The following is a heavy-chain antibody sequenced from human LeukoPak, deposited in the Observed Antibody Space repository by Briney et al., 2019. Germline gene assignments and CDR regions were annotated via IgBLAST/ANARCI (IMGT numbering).Heavy chain of an antibody. CDR2: IYYSGST. D-gene: IGHD3-16*01. V-gene: IGHV4-59*01. CDR1: GGSISSYY. CDR3: ASWGSSAFDY. J-gene: IGHJ4*02. Sequence: SETLSLTCTVSGGSISSYYWSWIRQPPGKGLEWIGYIYYSGSTNYNPSLKSRVTISVDTSKNQFSLKLSSVTAAHTAVYYCASWGSSAFDYWGQGTLVTVSS.